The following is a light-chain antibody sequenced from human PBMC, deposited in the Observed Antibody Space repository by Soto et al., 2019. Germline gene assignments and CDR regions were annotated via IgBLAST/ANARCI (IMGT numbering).Light chain of an antibody. Sequence: RQISNKAYLVWYQVKPGQAPRRLIYGASSRATCIPDRFRDSGYVSGFTLTISRLEPEDFALYHCHHFGVFRRTFREGTKVDIK. V-gene: IGKV3-20*01. CDR1: QISNKAY. J-gene: IGKJ4*02. CDR3: HHFGVFRRT. CDR2: GAS.